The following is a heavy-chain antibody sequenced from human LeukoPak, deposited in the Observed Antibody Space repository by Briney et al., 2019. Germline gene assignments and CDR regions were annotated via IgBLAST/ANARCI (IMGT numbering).Heavy chain of an antibody. Sequence: SETLSLTCTVSGGSISSYYWSWIRQPPGKGLEWIGYIYYSGSTNYNPSLKSRVTISVDTSKNQFSLKLSSVTAADTAVYYCARDRWRFDYWGQGTLVTVSS. J-gene: IGHJ4*02. CDR1: GGSISSYY. CDR2: IYYSGST. D-gene: IGHD2-15*01. CDR3: ARDRWRFDY. V-gene: IGHV4-59*01.